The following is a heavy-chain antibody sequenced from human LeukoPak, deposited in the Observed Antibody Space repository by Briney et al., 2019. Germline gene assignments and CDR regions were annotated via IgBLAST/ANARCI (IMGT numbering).Heavy chain of an antibody. J-gene: IGHJ6*03. Sequence: GGSLSLSCAASGFTFSSYAMHWVRQAPGEGLEWVAFIRYDGSNKFYADSVKGRFTISRDNSKNTLYLQMNSLRAEDTAVYYCANPFSTRRSNYYIDVWGKGTTVTVSS. CDR1: GFTFSSYA. V-gene: IGHV3-30*02. CDR3: ANPFSTRRSNYYIDV. D-gene: IGHD2-2*01. CDR2: IRYDGSNK.